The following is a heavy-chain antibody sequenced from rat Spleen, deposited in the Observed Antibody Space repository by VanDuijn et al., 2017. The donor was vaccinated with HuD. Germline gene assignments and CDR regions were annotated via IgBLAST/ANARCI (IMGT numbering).Heavy chain of an antibody. J-gene: IGHJ2*01. CDR3: GRAATEGLDY. Sequence: EVQLVESDGGLVQPGGSLKLSCAASGFIFSDFYMTWVRQAPTKGLEWVATISYDGGSTYYRDSVKGRFTVSRDNAKSSLYLQMNKLGSEDTAIYYCGRAATEGLDYWGQGVMVTVSS. D-gene: IGHD1-11*01. CDR2: ISYDGGST. CDR1: GFIFSDFY. V-gene: IGHV5-29*01.